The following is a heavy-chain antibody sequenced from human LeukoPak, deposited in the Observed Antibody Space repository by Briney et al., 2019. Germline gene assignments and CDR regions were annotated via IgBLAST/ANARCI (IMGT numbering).Heavy chain of an antibody. CDR1: GFIFSGYY. J-gene: IGHJ4*02. V-gene: IGHV3-11*01. Sequence: GGSLRLSCAASGFIFSGYYMSWIRQAPGKGLEWVSYIDSSGTTIYSADSVKGRFTISRDNAKNSLYLQMNSLRAEDTAVYHCARFGGSGWSLDFWGRGTLVTVSS. CDR3: ARFGGSGWSLDF. CDR2: IDSSGTTI. D-gene: IGHD6-19*01.